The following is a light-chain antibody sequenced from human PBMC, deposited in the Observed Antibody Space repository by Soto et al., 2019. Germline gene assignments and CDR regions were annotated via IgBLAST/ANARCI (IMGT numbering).Light chain of an antibody. CDR1: SGHSGYI. CDR3: DTWDSFTWV. Sequence: QLVLTQSSSASASLGSSVKLTCTLSSGHSGYIIGWHQQQPGKAPRYLMKLEGSGTYNKGSGVPDRFSGSSSGADRYLTISNLQFEDEADYYCDTWDSFTWVFGGGTKLTVL. V-gene: IGLV4-60*02. J-gene: IGLJ3*02. CDR2: LEGSGTY.